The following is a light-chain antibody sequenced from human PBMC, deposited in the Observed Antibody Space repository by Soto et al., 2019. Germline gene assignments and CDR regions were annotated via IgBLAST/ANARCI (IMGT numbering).Light chain of an antibody. CDR3: QHFGSSRGT. CDR1: QSISSSY. J-gene: IGKJ1*01. CDR2: GTS. Sequence: EIVLTQSPGTLSLSPGEGATLSCRASQSISSSYLAWYQQKPGLAPRLLMYGTSSRAPGIPDRFSGTGSGTDFTLTIRRLEPEDFAVYYCQHFGSSRGTFGQGTKVDIK. V-gene: IGKV3-20*01.